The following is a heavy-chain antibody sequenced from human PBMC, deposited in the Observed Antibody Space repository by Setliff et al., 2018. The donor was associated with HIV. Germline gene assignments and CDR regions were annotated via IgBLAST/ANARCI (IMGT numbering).Heavy chain of an antibody. V-gene: IGHV4-59*11. Sequence: PSETLSLTCTISGGFISNHHWNWIRQPPGKGLEWIGSTHYSGSSYYSPSLKSRVTISLDTSKNQFSLKLSSMTAADTAVYYCARDVGLCGVDCRPYFYFDLWSRGNLVTVS. CDR2: THYSGSS. D-gene: IGHD2-21*02. J-gene: IGHJ2*01. CDR1: GGFISNHH. CDR3: ARDVGLCGVDCRPYFYFDL.